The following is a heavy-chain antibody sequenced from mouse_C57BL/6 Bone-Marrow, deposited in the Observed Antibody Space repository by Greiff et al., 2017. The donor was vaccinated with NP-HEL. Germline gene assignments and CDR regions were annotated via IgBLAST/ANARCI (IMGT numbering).Heavy chain of an antibody. CDR2: ISNGGGST. J-gene: IGHJ4*01. D-gene: IGHD1-1*01. CDR3: ARHRTTVVANYAMDY. Sequence: EVTLVESGGGLVQPGGSLKLSCAASGFTFSDYYMYWFRQTPEKRLECVAYISNGGGSTYYPDTVKGRFTISRDNAKNTLYLQMSRLKSEDTAMYYCARHRTTVVANYAMDYWGQGTSVTVSS. V-gene: IGHV5-12*01. CDR1: GFTFSDYY.